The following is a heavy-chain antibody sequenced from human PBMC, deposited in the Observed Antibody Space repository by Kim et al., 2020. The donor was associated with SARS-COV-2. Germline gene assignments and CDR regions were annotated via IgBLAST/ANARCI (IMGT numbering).Heavy chain of an antibody. CDR2: FFHSEGT. D-gene: IGHD3-9*01. J-gene: IGHJ3*01. Sequence: SETLSLTCFASGGSISTNHYYWGWIRQPPGKGLEWIGRFFHSEGTNYNPSLKSRVTVSEDTPKNQFSLELSSVTAADTAMYYCTFGLRWWGAFVFWDQGT. CDR1: GGSISTNHYY. V-gene: IGHV4-39*07. CDR3: TFGLRWWGAFVF.